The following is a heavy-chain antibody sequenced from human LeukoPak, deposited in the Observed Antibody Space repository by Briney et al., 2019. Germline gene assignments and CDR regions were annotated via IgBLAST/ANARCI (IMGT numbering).Heavy chain of an antibody. J-gene: IGHJ4*02. Sequence: GGSLRLSCAASGFTFSSYAMSWVRQAPGKGLEWVSAISGGGGSTYYADSVKGRFTISRDNSKNTLYLQMNSLRAEDTAVYYCAKSSMVRGVSYPFDYWGQGTLVTVSS. V-gene: IGHV3-23*01. CDR1: GFTFSSYA. CDR3: AKSSMVRGVSYPFDY. CDR2: ISGGGGST. D-gene: IGHD3-10*01.